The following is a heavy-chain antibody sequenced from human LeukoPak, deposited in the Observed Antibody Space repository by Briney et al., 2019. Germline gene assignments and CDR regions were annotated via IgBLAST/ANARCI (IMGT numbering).Heavy chain of an antibody. CDR2: IYYRGSA. CDR1: DGSISSVGYY. CDR3: ARGQPRARPPRYWYFDL. Sequence: PSQTLSLTCNVSDGSISSVGYYWSWIRQHPGKGLEWIGNIYYRGSAYYNPSLKSRVTISVDTSKNQFSLKLSSVTAADTAVYYCARGQPRARPPRYWYFDLWGRGTLVTVSS. V-gene: IGHV4-31*03. J-gene: IGHJ2*01. D-gene: IGHD6-13*01.